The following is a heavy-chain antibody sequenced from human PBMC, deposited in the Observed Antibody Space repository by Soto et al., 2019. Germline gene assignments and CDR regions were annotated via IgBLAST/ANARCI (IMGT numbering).Heavy chain of an antibody. CDR1: GFTFSNAW. D-gene: IGHD3-3*01. CDR2: IKSKTDGGTT. Sequence: GGSLRLSCAASGFTFSNAWMNWVRQAPGKGLEWVGRIKSKTDGGTTDYAAPVKGRFTISRDDSKNTLYLQMNSLKTEDTAVYYCTSPLRFLEWLGELYYYGMDVWGQGTTVTVSS. V-gene: IGHV3-15*07. CDR3: TSPLRFLEWLGELYYYGMDV. J-gene: IGHJ6*02.